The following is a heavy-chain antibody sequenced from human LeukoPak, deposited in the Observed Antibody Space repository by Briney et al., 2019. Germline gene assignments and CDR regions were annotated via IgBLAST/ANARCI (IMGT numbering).Heavy chain of an antibody. V-gene: IGHV1-69*13. CDR2: IIPIFGTA. CDR1: GGTFSNYA. Sequence: SVKVSCKASGGTFSNYAINWVRQAPGQGLEWMGGIIPIFGTANYAQKFQGRVTITADESTSTAYMELSSLRSEDTAVYYCARHCSGGNCYGVADIWGQGTVATVSS. D-gene: IGHD2-15*01. J-gene: IGHJ3*02. CDR3: ARHCSGGNCYGVADI.